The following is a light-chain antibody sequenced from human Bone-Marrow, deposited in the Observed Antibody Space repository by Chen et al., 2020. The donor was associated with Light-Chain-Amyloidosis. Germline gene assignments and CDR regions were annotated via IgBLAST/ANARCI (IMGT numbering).Light chain of an antibody. V-gene: IGLV3-21*02. CDR1: NIGSTS. Sequence: SYVLTQPSSVSVAPGQTATMACGGNNIGSTSVHWYQQTPGQAPLLVVYDDSDRPSGIPERLSGSKSGTTASLTISGLQTDDEAVYYCSSFTRTSTHVIFGGGTKLTVL. J-gene: IGLJ2*01. CDR3: SSFTRTSTHVI. CDR2: DDS.